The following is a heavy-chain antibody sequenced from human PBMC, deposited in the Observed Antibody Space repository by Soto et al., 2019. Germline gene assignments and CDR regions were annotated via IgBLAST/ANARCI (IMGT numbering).Heavy chain of an antibody. Sequence: ASVKVSCKASGYTFTSYYMHWVRQAPGQGLEWMGIINPSGGSTSYAQKLQGRVTMTRDTSTSTVYKELSSLRSEDAAVYYCATLQSRDALQDYWGQGTLVTVSS. CDR2: INPSGGST. D-gene: IGHD2-15*01. CDR3: ATLQSRDALQDY. CDR1: GYTFTSYY. J-gene: IGHJ4*02. V-gene: IGHV1-46*04.